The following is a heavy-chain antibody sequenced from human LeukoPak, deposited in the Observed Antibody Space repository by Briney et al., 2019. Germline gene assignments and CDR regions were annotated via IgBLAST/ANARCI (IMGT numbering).Heavy chain of an antibody. V-gene: IGHV1-2*02. J-gene: IGHJ4*02. CDR2: INPNSGGT. CDR3: ARVWAYGSGSYYDY. Sequence: EASVKVSCKASGYTFTGYYMHWVRQAPGQGLEWMGWINPNSGGTNYAQKIQGRVTMTRDTSISTAYMELSRLRSDDTAVYYCARVWAYGSGSYYDYWGQGTLVTVSS. CDR1: GYTFTGYY. D-gene: IGHD3-10*01.